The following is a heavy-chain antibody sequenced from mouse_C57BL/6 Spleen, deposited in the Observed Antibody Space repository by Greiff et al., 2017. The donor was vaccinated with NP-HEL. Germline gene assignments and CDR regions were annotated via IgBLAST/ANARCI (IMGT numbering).Heavy chain of an antibody. CDR2: INPSNGGT. Sequence: VQLQQPGTELVKPGASVKLSCKASGYTFTSYWMHWVKQRPGQGLEWIGNINPSNGGTNYNEKFKSKATLTVDKSSSTAYMQLSSLTSEDSAVYYCARWGYDGYYDYAMDYWGQGTSVTVSS. J-gene: IGHJ4*01. D-gene: IGHD2-3*01. CDR3: ARWGYDGYYDYAMDY. CDR1: GYTFTSYW. V-gene: IGHV1-53*01.